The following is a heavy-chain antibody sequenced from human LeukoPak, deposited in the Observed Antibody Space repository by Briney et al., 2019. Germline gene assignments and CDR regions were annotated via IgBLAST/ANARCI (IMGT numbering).Heavy chain of an antibody. J-gene: IGHJ6*02. D-gene: IGHD6-13*01. CDR3: ARDPLSSSWSPALYYYYGMDV. Sequence: ASVKVSCKASGYTFTSYGIRWVRQAPGQGLEWMGWINPYNGNTNYAQKLQGRVTMTTDTSTSTAYMELRSLRSDDAAVYYCARDPLSSSWSPALYYYYGMDVWGQGTTVTVSS. CDR2: INPYNGNT. CDR1: GYTFTSYG. V-gene: IGHV1-18*01.